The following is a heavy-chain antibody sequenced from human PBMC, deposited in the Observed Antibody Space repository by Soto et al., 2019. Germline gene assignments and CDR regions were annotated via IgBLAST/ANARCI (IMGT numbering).Heavy chain of an antibody. CDR2: IIPIFGTA. J-gene: IGHJ4*02. V-gene: IGHV1-69*12. CDR3: AADDRDYYDSSGYYHGDY. Sequence: QVQLVQSGAEVKKPGSSVKVSCKASGGTFSSYAISWVRQAPGQGLEWMGGIIPIFGTANYAKKFQGRVTITGDESTNTAYMELSSLRSEDTAVYYCAADDRDYYDSSGYYHGDYWGQGTLVIVSA. D-gene: IGHD3-22*01. CDR1: GGTFSSYA.